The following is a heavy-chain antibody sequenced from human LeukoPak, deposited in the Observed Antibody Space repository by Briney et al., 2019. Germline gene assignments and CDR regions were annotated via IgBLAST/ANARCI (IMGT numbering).Heavy chain of an antibody. CDR2: IYYSGST. V-gene: IGHV4-59*08. CDR1: GGSISSYY. CDR3: ARGSSWSYYYFDY. D-gene: IGHD6-13*01. J-gene: IGHJ4*02. Sequence: SETLSLTCTVSGGSISSYYWSWIRQPPGKGLEWIGYIYYSGSTNYNPSLKSRVTISVDTSKNQFSPKLSSVTAADTAVYYCARGSSWSYYYFDYWGQGTLVTVSS.